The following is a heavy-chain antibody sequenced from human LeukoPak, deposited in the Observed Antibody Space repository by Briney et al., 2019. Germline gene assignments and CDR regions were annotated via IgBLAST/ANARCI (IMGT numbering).Heavy chain of an antibody. D-gene: IGHD3-22*01. Sequence: GASVKVSCKASGYTFTGSYMHWVRQAPGQGLEWMGWINPNSGGTNYAQKFQGRVTMTRDTSISTAYMELSRLRSDDTAVYYCARDPYYYDSSGYYSGWGQGTLVTVSS. CDR2: INPNSGGT. V-gene: IGHV1-2*02. CDR3: ARDPYYYDSSGYYSG. CDR1: GYTFTGSY. J-gene: IGHJ4*02.